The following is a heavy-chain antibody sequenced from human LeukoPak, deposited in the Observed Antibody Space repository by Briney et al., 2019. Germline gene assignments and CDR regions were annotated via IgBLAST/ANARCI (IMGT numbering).Heavy chain of an antibody. CDR3: AKTPARQVVGEAFDI. CDR2: INSDGTTT. CDR1: GFIFSTYW. V-gene: IGHV3-74*01. Sequence: GGSLRLSCAASGFIFSTYWMHWVRQTPGKGLVWVSRINSDGTTTNYADSVKGRFTISRDNSKNTLYLQMNSLRAEDTAVYYCAKTPARQVVGEAFDIWGQGTMVTVSS. D-gene: IGHD6-6*01. J-gene: IGHJ3*02.